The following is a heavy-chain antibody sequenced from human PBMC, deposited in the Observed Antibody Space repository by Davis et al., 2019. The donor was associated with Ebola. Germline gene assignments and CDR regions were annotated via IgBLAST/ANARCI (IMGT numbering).Heavy chain of an antibody. Sequence: GGSLRLSCAASGFTFSDYYMSWVRQAPGKGLEWVSVIYSGGSTYYADSVKGRFTISRDNSKNTLYLQMNSLRAEDTAVYYCARGWELPRIYFDYWGQGTLVTVSS. CDR2: IYSGGST. D-gene: IGHD1-26*01. J-gene: IGHJ4*02. V-gene: IGHV3-66*01. CDR3: ARGWELPRIYFDY. CDR1: GFTFSDYY.